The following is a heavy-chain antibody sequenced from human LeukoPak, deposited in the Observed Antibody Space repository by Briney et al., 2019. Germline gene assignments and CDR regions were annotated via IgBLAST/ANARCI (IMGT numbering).Heavy chain of an antibody. CDR2: ISWNSGSI. J-gene: IGHJ4*02. CDR1: GFTFDDYA. D-gene: IGHD6-19*01. Sequence: GGSLRLSCAASGFTFDDYAMRWVRQAPGKGLEWVSGISWNSGSIGYADSVKGRCTISRDNAKNSLYLQMNSLRAADTALYYCANAAVGSGWFVYWGQGTLVTVSS. CDR3: ANAAVGSGWFVY. V-gene: IGHV3-9*01.